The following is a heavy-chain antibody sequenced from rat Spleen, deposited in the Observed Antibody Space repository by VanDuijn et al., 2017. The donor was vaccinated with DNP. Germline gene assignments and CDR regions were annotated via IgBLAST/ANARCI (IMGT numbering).Heavy chain of an antibody. CDR2: ISYDGGST. V-gene: IGHV5-22*01. CDR3: ARRGVTTVVLDY. J-gene: IGHJ2*01. CDR1: GFTFSDYY. D-gene: IGHD1-1*01. Sequence: EVQLVESGGGLVQPGRSLKLSCAASGFTFSDYYMAWVRQAPTKGLEWVAYISYDGGSTYYGDSVKGRFTSSRDNAKSTLYLQMNSLRSEDMATYYCARRGVTTVVLDYWGQGVMVTVSS.